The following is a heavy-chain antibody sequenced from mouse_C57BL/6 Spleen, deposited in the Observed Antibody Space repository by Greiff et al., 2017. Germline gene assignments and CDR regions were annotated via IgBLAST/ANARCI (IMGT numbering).Heavy chain of an antibody. J-gene: IGHJ1*03. CDR3: ARGYYGRWYFDV. CDR1: GYAFSSSW. V-gene: IGHV1-82*01. Sequence: QVQLKESGPELVKPGASVKISCKASGYAFSSSWMNWVKQRPGKGLEWIGRIYPGDGDTNYNGKFKGKATLTADKSSSTAYMQLSSLTSEDSAVYFCARGYYGRWYFDVWGTGTTVTVSS. D-gene: IGHD1-1*01. CDR2: IYPGDGDT.